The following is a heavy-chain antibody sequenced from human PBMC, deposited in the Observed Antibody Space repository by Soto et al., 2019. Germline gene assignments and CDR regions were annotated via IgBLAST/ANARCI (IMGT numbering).Heavy chain of an antibody. CDR3: ATRSDYSYGFSFDY. J-gene: IGHJ4*02. CDR1: GGSISISTYY. Sequence: SETLSLTCSVSGGSISISTYYWGCIRQPPGKGLEWIGSFYYSGSTYYNPSLKSRVTISVDASKNQFSLRLSSVTAADTAVYYCATRSDYSYGFSFDYWGQGTLVTVSS. V-gene: IGHV4-39*01. CDR2: FYYSGST. D-gene: IGHD5-18*01.